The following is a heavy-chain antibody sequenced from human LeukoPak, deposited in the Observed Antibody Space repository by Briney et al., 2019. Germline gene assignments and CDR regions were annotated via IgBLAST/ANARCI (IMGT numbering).Heavy chain of an antibody. V-gene: IGHV3-21*01. CDR2: ISVRSNYI. CDR1: GYTFSSYS. J-gene: IGHJ4*02. Sequence: GGSLRLSCLAPGYTFSSYSINWVRQAPGKGLEWVSSISVRSNYIYYADSVRGRFRISRDDARDSLYLQMNSLRAEDTAVYYCVRLRRNSDTSGFYYYYDFWGQGTLVTVSS. D-gene: IGHD3-22*01. CDR3: VRLRRNSDTSGFYYYYDF.